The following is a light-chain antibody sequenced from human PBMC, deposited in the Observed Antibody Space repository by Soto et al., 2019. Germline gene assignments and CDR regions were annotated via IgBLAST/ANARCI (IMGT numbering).Light chain of an antibody. V-gene: IGKV4-1*01. Sequence: DIVLTQIPDSLTLSLGETATIKCKSSQSLLYRSTNNNYLAWYQQKPGQSPKVIMYWASTRASGVPDRFSGSGSGTDFTLTIRNLQPEDVAVYYCHQYYNPQITFGGGTKV. J-gene: IGKJ4*01. CDR1: QSLLYRSTNNNY. CDR3: HQYYNPQIT. CDR2: WAS.